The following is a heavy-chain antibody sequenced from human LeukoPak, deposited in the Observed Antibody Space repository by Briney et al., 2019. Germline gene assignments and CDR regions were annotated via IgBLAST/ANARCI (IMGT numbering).Heavy chain of an antibody. Sequence: ASVKVSCKASGYTFTSCGISWVRQAPGQGLEWMGWISAYNGNTNYAQKLQGRVTMTTDTSTSTAYMELRSLRSDDTAVYYCASVNRMVRGVINYYYGMDVWGQGTTVTVSS. CDR3: ASVNRMVRGVINYYYGMDV. V-gene: IGHV1-18*01. CDR1: GYTFTSCG. D-gene: IGHD3-10*01. J-gene: IGHJ6*02. CDR2: ISAYNGNT.